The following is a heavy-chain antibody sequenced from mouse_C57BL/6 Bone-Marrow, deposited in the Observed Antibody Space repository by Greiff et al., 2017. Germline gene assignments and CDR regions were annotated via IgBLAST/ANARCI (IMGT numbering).Heavy chain of an antibody. CDR1: GYTFTSYW. D-gene: IGHD1-1*01. CDR2: IHPNSGST. CDR3: ARRGDGSSSYFDY. Sequence: QVQLQQPGAELVKPGASVKLSCKASGYTFTSYWMHWVKQRPGQGLEWIGMIHPNSGSTNYNEKFKSKATLTVDKSYSTAYMQLSSLTSEDSAVYYCARRGDGSSSYFDYWGQGTTLTVSS. V-gene: IGHV1-64*01. J-gene: IGHJ2*01.